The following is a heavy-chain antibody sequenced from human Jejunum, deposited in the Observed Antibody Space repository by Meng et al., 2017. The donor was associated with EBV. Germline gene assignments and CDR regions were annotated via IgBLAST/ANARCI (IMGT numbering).Heavy chain of an antibody. Sequence: EAKLWVTGGRLLQLWVSLCLSCPASGFTFTTDAMSWARQAPGKGLEWVSVITGSGGSTYYADSVKGRFTISRDSSKNTLYLQMNSLRAEDTAVYYCAKLVRDWGQGTLVTVSS. CDR3: AKLVRD. CDR2: ITGSGGST. J-gene: IGHJ4*02. D-gene: IGHD2/OR15-2a*01. CDR1: GFTFTTDA. V-gene: IGHV3-23*01.